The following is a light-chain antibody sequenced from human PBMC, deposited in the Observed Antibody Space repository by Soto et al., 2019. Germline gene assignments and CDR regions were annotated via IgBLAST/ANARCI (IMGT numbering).Light chain of an antibody. Sequence: TQTAATQTSTPGERAIPSCRASQSVSSYLAWYQQKPGQAPRLLIYGAFKRATGIPDRFSGSGSGTDFTLTISRMEPEDFAVYCCQQYGSSPRTFGQGTEVDI. J-gene: IGKJ1*01. V-gene: IGKV3-20*01. CDR3: QQYGSSPRT. CDR1: QSVSSY. CDR2: GAF.